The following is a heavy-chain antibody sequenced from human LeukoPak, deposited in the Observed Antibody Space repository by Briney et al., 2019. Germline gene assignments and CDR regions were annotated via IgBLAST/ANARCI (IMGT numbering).Heavy chain of an antibody. CDR3: ASWPGGSGYGY. V-gene: IGHV3-66*02. Sequence: GGSLRLSCAASGFTVSSNYMSWVRQAPGKGLEWVSVIYSGGSTYYEDSVKGRFTISSDNSKNTLYLQMNSLRADDTAVYYCASWPGGSGYGYWGQGTLVTVSS. CDR2: IYSGGST. J-gene: IGHJ4*02. CDR1: GFTVSSNY. D-gene: IGHD5-12*01.